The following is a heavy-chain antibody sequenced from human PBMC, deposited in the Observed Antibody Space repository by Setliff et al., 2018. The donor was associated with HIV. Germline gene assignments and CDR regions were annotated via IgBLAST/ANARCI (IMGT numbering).Heavy chain of an antibody. CDR3: ARESGGARGYSYGFVDY. V-gene: IGHV4-30-4*08. J-gene: IGHJ4*02. D-gene: IGHD5-18*01. CDR2: IHYSGST. CDR1: GDSISSGGHY. Sequence: SETLSLTCSVSGDSISSGGHYWSWIRQSPGKGLEWIGYIHYSGSTYFNPSLKSRVSISTDTSKNQFSLKLTSVTAADTAVYYCARESGGARGYSYGFVDYWGQGTLVTVSS.